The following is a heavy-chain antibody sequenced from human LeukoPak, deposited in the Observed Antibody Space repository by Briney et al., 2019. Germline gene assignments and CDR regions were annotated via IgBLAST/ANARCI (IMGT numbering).Heavy chain of an antibody. D-gene: IGHD4-17*01. V-gene: IGHV3-23*01. CDR3: ASYGDYRYFQH. J-gene: IGHJ1*01. CDR1: GFTFSMHG. Sequence: GGSLRLSCAASGFTFSMHGMHWVRQAPGKGLEWVSAISGSGGSTYYADSVKGRFTISRDNSKNTLYLQMNSLRAEDTAVYYCASYGDYRYFQHWGQGTLVTVSS. CDR2: ISGSGGST.